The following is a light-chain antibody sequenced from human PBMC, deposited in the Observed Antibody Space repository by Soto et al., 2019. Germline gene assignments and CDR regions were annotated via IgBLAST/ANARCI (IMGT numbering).Light chain of an antibody. Sequence: DIQMTHSPSALSASVGDRVTITCRASQSINSYLNWYQQKPGKHPKLLIYAASSLQSGVPSRFSGSGSGTDFTLTISSLQPEDFATYYCQQSYSTPYTFGQGTKVDIK. J-gene: IGKJ2*01. CDR3: QQSYSTPYT. CDR2: AAS. V-gene: IGKV1-39*01. CDR1: QSINSY.